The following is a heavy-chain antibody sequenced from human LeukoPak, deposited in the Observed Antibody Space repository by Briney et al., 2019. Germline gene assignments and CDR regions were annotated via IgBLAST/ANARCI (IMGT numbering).Heavy chain of an antibody. CDR3: ARDGTSADDY. J-gene: IGHJ4*02. D-gene: IGHD1-26*01. CDR1: GYTFSNFG. Sequence: ASVKVSCKTSGYTFSNFGINWVRQAPGQGLEWMGWISGNNDNPNYGQKFQGRFTVTTGSSTSTAYMELRNLTFDDTAVYYCARDGTSADDYWGQGTLVTVSS. V-gene: IGHV1-18*01. CDR2: ISGNNDNP.